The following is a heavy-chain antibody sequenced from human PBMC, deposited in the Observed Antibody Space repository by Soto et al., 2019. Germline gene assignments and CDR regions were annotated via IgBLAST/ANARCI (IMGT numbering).Heavy chain of an antibody. J-gene: IGHJ4*02. CDR1: GGSFSGYY. Sequence: QVQLQQWGAGLLKPSETLSLTCAVYGGSFSGYYWSWIRQPPGKGLEWIGEINHSGSTNYNPSLKCRVTISVDTSKNQFSLKLSSVTAADTAVYYCARVPRGVLTTRVGSHWGQGTLVTVSS. CDR3: ARVPRGVLTTRVGSH. D-gene: IGHD3-9*01. CDR2: INHSGST. V-gene: IGHV4-34*01.